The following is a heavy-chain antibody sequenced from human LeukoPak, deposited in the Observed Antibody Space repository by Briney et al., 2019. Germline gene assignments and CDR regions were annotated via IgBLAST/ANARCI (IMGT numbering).Heavy chain of an antibody. D-gene: IGHD6-13*01. J-gene: IGHJ6*02. CDR2: ISAYNGNT. CDR3: ASPLQSSLPRGMDV. Sequence: ASVKVSCKASGYTFTSYGISWVRQAPGQGLEWMGWISAYNGNTNYAQKLQGRVTMTTDTSTSTAYMELRSLRSDDTAVYYCASPLQSSLPRGMDVWGQGTTVTVSS. CDR1: GYTFTSYG. V-gene: IGHV1-18*01.